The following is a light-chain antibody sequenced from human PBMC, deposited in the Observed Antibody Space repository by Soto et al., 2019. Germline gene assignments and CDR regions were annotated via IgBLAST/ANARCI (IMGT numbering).Light chain of an antibody. Sequence: EIVLTQSPATLSLSPGERATLSCRASQSVGNNLAWYQQKPGQAPGLLIYEASTRATGIPARFSGSGSGTDFTLTISSLEPEDFAVYYCQQHDNWPLTFGGGTQVAIQ. CDR3: QQHDNWPLT. CDR2: EAS. V-gene: IGKV3-11*01. CDR1: QSVGNN. J-gene: IGKJ4*01.